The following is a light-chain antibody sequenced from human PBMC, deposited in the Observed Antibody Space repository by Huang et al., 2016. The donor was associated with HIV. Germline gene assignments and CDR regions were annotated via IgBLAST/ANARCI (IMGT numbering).Light chain of an antibody. CDR1: QNLLYNSNNKNY. CDR3: QQYYSSLWT. J-gene: IGKJ1*01. V-gene: IGKV4-1*01. Sequence: DIVMTQSPDSLTVSLGERATIHCKSSQNLLYNSNNKNYLNWYQQKPGQPPKLLIYWASAQESGVPDRFSGSGSGTNFTLDISSLQAEDVAVYYCQQYYSSLWTFGQGTKVEIK. CDR2: WAS.